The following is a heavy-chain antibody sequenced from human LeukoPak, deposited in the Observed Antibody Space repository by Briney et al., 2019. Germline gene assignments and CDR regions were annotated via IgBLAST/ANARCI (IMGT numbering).Heavy chain of an antibody. Sequence: SETLSLTCAVSGGSISSYYWSWIQQPAGKGLEWIGRIYSTGSANYNPSLKSRVTMSVDTSENQFSLKLSSVTAADTAVYYCARGELGPVADLAPPLYWGQGTLVTVSS. J-gene: IGHJ4*02. CDR1: GGSISSYY. D-gene: IGHD6-19*01. V-gene: IGHV4-4*07. CDR3: ARGELGPVADLAPPLY. CDR2: IYSTGSA.